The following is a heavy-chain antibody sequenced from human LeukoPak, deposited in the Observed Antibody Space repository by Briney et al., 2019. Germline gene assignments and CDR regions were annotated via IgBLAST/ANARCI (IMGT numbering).Heavy chain of an antibody. V-gene: IGHV3-7*03. Sequence: GGSLRLPCAASGFTFSSYWMSWVRQAPGKGLEWVANIKQDGSEKYYVDSVKGRFTISRDNAKNSLYLQMNSLRAEDTAVYYCARAGVTMVRGVIIHSNNFDYWGQGTLVTVSS. CDR3: ARAGVTMVRGVIIHSNNFDY. CDR1: GFTFSSYW. J-gene: IGHJ4*02. CDR2: IKQDGSEK. D-gene: IGHD3-10*01.